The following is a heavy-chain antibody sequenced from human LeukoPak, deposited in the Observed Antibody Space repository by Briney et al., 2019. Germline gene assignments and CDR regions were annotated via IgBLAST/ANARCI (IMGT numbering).Heavy chain of an antibody. D-gene: IGHD3-22*01. CDR1: GGTFSSYA. V-gene: IGHV1-69*05. J-gene: IGHJ4*02. CDR2: IIPIFGTA. CDR3: ARGYDSSGYSLGYFDY. Sequence: SVKVSCKASGGTFSSYAISWARQAPGQGLEWMGRIIPIFGTANYAQKFQGRVTITTDESTSTAYMELSSLRSEDTAVYYCARGYDSSGYSLGYFDYWGQGTLVTVSS.